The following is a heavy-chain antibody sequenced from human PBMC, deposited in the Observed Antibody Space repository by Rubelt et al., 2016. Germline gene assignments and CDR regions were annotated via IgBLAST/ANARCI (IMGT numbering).Heavy chain of an antibody. V-gene: IGHV3-23*01. D-gene: IGHD3-16*01. CDR2: ISGSRGST. CDR3: AKEIRALVGFGHDS. Sequence: GLEWVSSISGSRGSTYYADSVKGRFTISRDESAKTLSLEMTSLRVEDTAIYYCAKEIRALVGFGHDSWGQGILVTVSS. J-gene: IGHJ5*01.